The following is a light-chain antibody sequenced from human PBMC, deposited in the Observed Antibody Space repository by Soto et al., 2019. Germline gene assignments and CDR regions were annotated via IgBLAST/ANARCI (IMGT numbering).Light chain of an antibody. V-gene: IGKV3-15*01. CDR1: QTISSN. Sequence: MTQSPAIVSVSPGERVTLSCRASQTISSNLAWYQLKPGQPPRLLFYCASARATGTSARFSCTGSGTEFTLTISSLQSEDVASYYCQQYHDWPPLTFGGGTKVQIK. CDR3: QQYHDWPPLT. CDR2: CAS. J-gene: IGKJ4*01.